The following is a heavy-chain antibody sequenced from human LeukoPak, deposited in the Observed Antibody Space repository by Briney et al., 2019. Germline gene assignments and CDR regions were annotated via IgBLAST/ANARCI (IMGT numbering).Heavy chain of an antibody. CDR3: ARGNGRYNWKSDY. V-gene: IGHV1-8*03. CDR2: MNPNSGNT. J-gene: IGHJ4*02. D-gene: IGHD1-20*01. Sequence: ASVKVSCKASGYTFTSYDINWVRQATGQGLEWMGWMNPNSGNTGYAQNFQGRVTITADESTSTAYMELSSLRSEDTAVYYCARGNGRYNWKSDYWGQGTLVTVSS. CDR1: GYTFTSYD.